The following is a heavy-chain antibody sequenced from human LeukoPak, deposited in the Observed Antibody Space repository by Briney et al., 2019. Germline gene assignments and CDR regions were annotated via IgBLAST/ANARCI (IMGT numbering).Heavy chain of an antibody. J-gene: IGHJ3*02. D-gene: IGHD3-10*01. Sequence: PSETLSLTCTVSGASISSYYWTWIRQPPGKGLEWIGYIFYSGSTNYNPSLKSRVTISVDMSKNQFSLKLRSVTAADTAVYYCARRGGATMVRGVLVDAFDIWGQGTMVTVSS. CDR2: IFYSGST. CDR1: GASISSYY. V-gene: IGHV4-59*08. CDR3: ARRGGATMVRGVLVDAFDI.